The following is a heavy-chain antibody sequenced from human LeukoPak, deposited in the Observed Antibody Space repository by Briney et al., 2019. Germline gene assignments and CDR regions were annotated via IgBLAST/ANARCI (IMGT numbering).Heavy chain of an antibody. CDR2: ISSNSIYV. V-gene: IGHV3-21*01. Sequence: NGLEWVSSISSNSIYVFYADSIKGRFTISRDNAKNSLSLQMNSLRAEDTAVYYCVRERYFDYWGQGTLVTVSS. J-gene: IGHJ4*02. CDR3: VRERYFDY.